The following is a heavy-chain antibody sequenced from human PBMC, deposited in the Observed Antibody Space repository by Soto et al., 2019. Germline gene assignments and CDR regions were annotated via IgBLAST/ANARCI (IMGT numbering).Heavy chain of an antibody. CDR3: ERDLRDGYNQTRDY. Sequence: QVQLVESGGGVVQPGRSLRLSCAASGFTFSSYGMHWVRQAPGKGLEGVAVIWYDGRNKYYADSVKGRFTSSRDNSKNTMYLQMNGLRAVDTAVYYCERDLRDGYNQTRDYWGQGTLVTVSS. J-gene: IGHJ4*02. CDR2: IWYDGRNK. CDR1: GFTFSSYG. V-gene: IGHV3-33*01. D-gene: IGHD5-12*01.